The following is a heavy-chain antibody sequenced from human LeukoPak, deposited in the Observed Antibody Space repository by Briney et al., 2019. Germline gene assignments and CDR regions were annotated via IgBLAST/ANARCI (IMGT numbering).Heavy chain of an antibody. D-gene: IGHD2-15*01. Sequence: GGSLRLSCAASGFAFSSYAMNWVRQAPGKGPEWVSGISGSGSSIDYADSVKGRFTISRDNSKNTVDLQMNSLRVEDTAVYYCAKDNHHGSTYYFDYWGQGTLVTVSS. CDR1: GFAFSSYA. CDR2: ISGSGSSI. J-gene: IGHJ4*02. V-gene: IGHV3-23*01. CDR3: AKDNHHGSTYYFDY.